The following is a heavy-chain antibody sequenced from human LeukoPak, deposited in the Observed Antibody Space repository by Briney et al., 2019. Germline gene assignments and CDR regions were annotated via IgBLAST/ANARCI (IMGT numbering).Heavy chain of an antibody. J-gene: IGHJ4*02. Sequence: SETLSLTCAVYGGSFSGYYWSWIRQPPGKGLEWIGEINHSGSTNYNPSLKSRVTISVDTSKNQFSLKLSSVTAADTAVYYCARSYHYVWGSYPDYWGPGTLVTVSS. V-gene: IGHV4-34*01. CDR1: GGSFSGYY. CDR3: ARSYHYVWGSYPDY. D-gene: IGHD3-16*02. CDR2: INHSGST.